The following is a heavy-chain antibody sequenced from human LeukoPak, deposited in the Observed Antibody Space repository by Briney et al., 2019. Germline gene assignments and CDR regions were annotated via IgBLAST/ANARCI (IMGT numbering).Heavy chain of an antibody. CDR3: ARGPPMWFGELPHFDY. Sequence: SQTLSLTCTVSGASISTCGYYWSWIRHLPGKGLEWIANIYYSGNTYYNPSLKGRVTISADTSKNYFSLKLRSVTAADTAVYYCARGPPMWFGELPHFDYWGQGTLVTVSS. V-gene: IGHV4-31*03. D-gene: IGHD3-10*01. J-gene: IGHJ4*02. CDR2: IYYSGNT. CDR1: GASISTCGYY.